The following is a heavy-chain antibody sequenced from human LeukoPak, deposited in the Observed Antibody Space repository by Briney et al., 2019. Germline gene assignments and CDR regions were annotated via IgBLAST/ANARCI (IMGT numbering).Heavy chain of an antibody. CDR2: IYPGDSDT. D-gene: IGHD5-12*01. Sequence: GESLKISCKGSGYSFTSYWIGWVRQMPGEGLEWMGIIYPGDSDTSYSPSFQGQVTISADKSISTAYLQWSSLKASDTAMYYCASSDSGYDLHVDYWGQGTLVTVSS. V-gene: IGHV5-51*01. CDR3: ASSDSGYDLHVDY. J-gene: IGHJ4*02. CDR1: GYSFTSYW.